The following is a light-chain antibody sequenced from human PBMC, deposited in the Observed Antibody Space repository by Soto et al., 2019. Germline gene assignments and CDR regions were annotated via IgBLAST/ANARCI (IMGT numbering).Light chain of an antibody. Sequence: DFVMTQSPDSLAVSLGERATINCKSSQNVLYSSNNKNYLAWYQQKPRQPPKLIIYWASTRNSGVPDRFSGSGSGTDFTLTISSLQAEDVAVYYCQQYFSTPLTFGPGTKVDI. CDR2: WAS. V-gene: IGKV4-1*01. J-gene: IGKJ3*01. CDR1: QNVLYSSNNKNY. CDR3: QQYFSTPLT.